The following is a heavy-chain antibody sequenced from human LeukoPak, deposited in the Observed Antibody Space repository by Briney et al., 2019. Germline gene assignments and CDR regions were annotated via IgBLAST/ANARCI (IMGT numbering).Heavy chain of an antibody. J-gene: IGHJ5*02. V-gene: IGHV3-30-3*01. D-gene: IGHD3-3*01. CDR2: ISYDGSNK. CDR3: ARTLITRRYYDFWSGPTNWFDP. CDR1: GFTFSSYA. Sequence: GRSLRLSCAASGFTFSSYAMHWVRQAPGKGLEWVAVISYDGSNKYYADSVKGRFTIPRDNSKNTLYLQMNSLRAEDTAVYYCARTLITRRYYDFWSGPTNWFDPWGQGTLVTVSS.